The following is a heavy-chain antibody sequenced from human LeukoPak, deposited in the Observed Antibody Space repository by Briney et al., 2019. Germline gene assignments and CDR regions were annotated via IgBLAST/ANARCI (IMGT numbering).Heavy chain of an antibody. CDR2: FYVGGAT. J-gene: IGHJ4*02. CDR1: GFSVTNNY. D-gene: IGHD5-24*01. CDR3: ARGDGYNFFDY. V-gene: IGHV3-53*01. Sequence: HPGGSLRLSCSASGFSVTNNYMSWVRQAPGKGLEWVSVFYVGGATYYADSVKGRFTISRDNSENTLYLQMKSLRAEDTAVYYCARGDGYNFFDYWGQGTLVTVSS.